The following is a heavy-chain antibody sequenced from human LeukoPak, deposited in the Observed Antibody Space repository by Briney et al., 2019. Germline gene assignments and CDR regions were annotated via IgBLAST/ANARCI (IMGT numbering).Heavy chain of an antibody. CDR2: IYHSGRT. V-gene: IGHV4-4*02. Sequence: SETLSLTCAVSGGSISSNNWWSLVRQPPGKGLEWIGEIYHSGRTSYNPSLKSRVTISVDKSKNQFSLNLSSVTAADTAVYYCARDLSVVGAPGWGQGTLVTVSS. CDR1: GGSISSNNW. CDR3: ARDLSVVGAPG. D-gene: IGHD2-15*01. J-gene: IGHJ1*01.